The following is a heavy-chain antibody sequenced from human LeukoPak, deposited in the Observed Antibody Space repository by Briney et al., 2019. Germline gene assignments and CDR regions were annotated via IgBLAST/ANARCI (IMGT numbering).Heavy chain of an antibody. J-gene: IGHJ6*03. V-gene: IGHV3-23*01. D-gene: IGHD5/OR15-5a*01. CDR3: AKALRAAHRPVYTYYYMDV. CDR2: VSGSGDTT. Sequence: GGSLRLSCAASEFTFNSYAMNWVRQAPGKGLEWVSTVSGSGDTTYYADSVRGRFTISRDESKNTVFLQMNSLRADDTAVYYCAKALRAAHRPVYTYYYMDVWGKGTTVTVSS. CDR1: EFTFNSYA.